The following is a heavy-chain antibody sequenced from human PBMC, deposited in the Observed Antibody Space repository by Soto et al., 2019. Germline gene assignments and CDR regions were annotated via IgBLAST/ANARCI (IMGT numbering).Heavy chain of an antibody. CDR3: AREALSTVPPS. Sequence: EVHLVESGGGLVNPGGSLRLSCAASGFTFSAYSMNWVRQAPGKGLEWVSSISSSSGYISYADSMKGRFTISRDNPRNSLYLQMNSLRAEDTAVYYCAREALSTVPPSWGQGTLVTVSS. D-gene: IGHD1-1*01. V-gene: IGHV3-21*01. J-gene: IGHJ5*02. CDR2: ISSSSGYI. CDR1: GFTFSAYS.